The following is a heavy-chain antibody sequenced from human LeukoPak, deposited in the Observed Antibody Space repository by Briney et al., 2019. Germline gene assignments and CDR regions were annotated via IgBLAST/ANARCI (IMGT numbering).Heavy chain of an antibody. CDR1: GLTFSSYW. D-gene: IGHD3-10*01. V-gene: IGHV3-74*01. CDR3: ARGVHSFDY. CDR2: INSDGSST. J-gene: IGHJ4*02. Sequence: GGPLRLSFAASGLTFSSYWMHWVRQAPGKGLVWVSRINSDGSSTSYADSVKGRFTISRDNAKNTLYLQMNSLRAEDTAVYYCARGVHSFDYWGQGTLVTVSS.